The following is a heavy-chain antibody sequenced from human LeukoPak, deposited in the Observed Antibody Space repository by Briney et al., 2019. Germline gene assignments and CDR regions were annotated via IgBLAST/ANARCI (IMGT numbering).Heavy chain of an antibody. CDR2: INQDGGER. CDR1: GFIASSYW. J-gene: IGHJ4*02. Sequence: GGSPRLSCAGPGFIASSYWMSWVRQSPDKGLEWVASINQDGGERYYVDSVRGRFTVSRDNAKNSVFLQMSSLRAGDTAVYYCARVRSAGCPDYWGQGTPVTVSS. V-gene: IGHV3-7*01. CDR3: ARVRSAGCPDY. D-gene: IGHD2-2*01.